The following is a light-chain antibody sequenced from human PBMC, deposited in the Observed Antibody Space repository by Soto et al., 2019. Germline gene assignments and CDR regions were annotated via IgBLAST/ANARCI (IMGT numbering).Light chain of an antibody. CDR2: DND. J-gene: IGLJ2*01. CDR1: SSNIGHNY. CDR3: GTWDSSLSVGV. Sequence: QSVLTQPPSVSAAPGQKVTISCSGSSSNIGHNYVCWHQQFPGTAPKLLIYDNDKRPSGIPDRFSGSKSGTSATLDITGLQTGDEADYYCGTWDSSLSVGVFGGGTKLTVL. V-gene: IGLV1-51*01.